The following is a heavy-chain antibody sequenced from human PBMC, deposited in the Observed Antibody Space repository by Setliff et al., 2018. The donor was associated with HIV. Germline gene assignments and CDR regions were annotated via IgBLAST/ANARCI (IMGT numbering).Heavy chain of an antibody. V-gene: IGHV4-61*01. CDR3: ARERSRGYTDPPRFDY. CDR2: IYYSGST. Sequence: SETLSLTCTVSGGSISSTTYYWSWIRQPPGKGLEWIGYIYYSGSTNYNPSLKSRVTISVDTSKNQFSLRLTSVTAADTAVYYCARERSRGYTDPPRFDYWGQGTLVTVSS. D-gene: IGHD5-18*01. CDR1: GGSISSTTYY. J-gene: IGHJ4*02.